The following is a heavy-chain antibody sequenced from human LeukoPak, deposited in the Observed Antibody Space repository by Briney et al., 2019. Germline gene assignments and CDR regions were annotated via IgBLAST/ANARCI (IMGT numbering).Heavy chain of an antibody. CDR1: GYTFTNYE. J-gene: IGHJ4*02. D-gene: IGHD3-22*01. CDR3: ASDYDSSGYYSVLGY. CDR2: MDPDSGST. V-gene: IGHV1-8*01. Sequence: GASVKVSCKASGYTFTNYEIYWVRQATGQGLEWMGWMDPDSGSTGYAQKFQGRVTMTRNTSISTAYMELSSLRSEDTAVYYCASDYDSSGYYSVLGYWGQGTLVTVSS.